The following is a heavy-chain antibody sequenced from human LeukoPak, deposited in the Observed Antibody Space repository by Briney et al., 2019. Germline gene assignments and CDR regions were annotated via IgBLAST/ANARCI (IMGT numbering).Heavy chain of an antibody. CDR3: ARDHGRYCSGGSCYFGGFFEY. CDR1: GFTFSSYG. D-gene: IGHD2-15*01. CDR2: IWYDGSNK. Sequence: PGGSLRLSCAASGFTFSSYGMHWVRQAPGKGLEWAAVIWYDGSNKYYADSVKGRFTISRDNAKNSLYLQMNSLRAEDTAVYYCARDHGRYCSGGSCYFGGFFEYWGQGTLGTVSS. J-gene: IGHJ4*02. V-gene: IGHV3-33*01.